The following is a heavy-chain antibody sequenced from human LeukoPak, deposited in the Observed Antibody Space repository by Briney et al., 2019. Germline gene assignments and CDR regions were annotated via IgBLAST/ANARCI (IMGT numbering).Heavy chain of an antibody. CDR3: ARYITPYCGGDCYAPNWFDP. J-gene: IGHJ5*02. V-gene: IGHV4-59*12. CDR1: GGSISSYY. D-gene: IGHD2-21*02. CDR2: IYYSGST. Sequence: SETLSLTCTVSGGSISSYYWSWIRQPPGKGLEWIGYIYYSGSTNYNPSLKSRVTISVDTSKNQFSLKLSSVTAADTAVYYCARYITPYCGGDCYAPNWFDPWGQGTLVTVSS.